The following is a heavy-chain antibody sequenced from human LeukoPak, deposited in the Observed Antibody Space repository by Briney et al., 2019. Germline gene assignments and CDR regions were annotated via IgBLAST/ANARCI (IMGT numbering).Heavy chain of an antibody. D-gene: IGHD4-17*01. CDR2: INLSGGST. Sequence: ASVKVSCKASGYTFTNYYIHWVRQAPGQGLEWTGIINLSGGSTSYAREFQGRVTMTRDTSTSTVYMELSSLRSEDTAVYYCAREGDYDVGTGFDYWGQGTLVTVPS. CDR3: AREGDYDVGTGFDY. J-gene: IGHJ4*02. V-gene: IGHV1-46*01. CDR1: GYTFTNYY.